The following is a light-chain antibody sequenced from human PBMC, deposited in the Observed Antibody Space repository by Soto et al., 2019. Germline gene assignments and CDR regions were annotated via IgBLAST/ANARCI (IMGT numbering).Light chain of an antibody. CDR3: QSYDDSLSVHYV. Sequence: QAVVTQPPSVSGAPGQRVTISCTGSSSNIGSTYDVQWYQQLPGTAPKLLIHGNTNRPSGVPDRFSGSKSGTSASLAITGLPADDEADYYCQSYDDSLSVHYVFGTGTKVTVL. J-gene: IGLJ1*01. CDR1: SSNIGSTYD. CDR2: GNT. V-gene: IGLV1-40*01.